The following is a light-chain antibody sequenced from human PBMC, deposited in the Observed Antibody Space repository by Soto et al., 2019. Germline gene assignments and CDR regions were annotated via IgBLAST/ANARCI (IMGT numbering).Light chain of an antibody. CDR3: QQSYSTPPT. J-gene: IGKJ1*01. CDR1: QSISSY. Sequence: DIQMTQSPSSLSASVGDRVTITCRASQSISSYLNWYQQKQGKAPKXMIYAASSLQSGVPSRFSGSGSGTDFTLTISSLQPEDFATYDCQQSYSTPPTFGQGTKVDIK. CDR2: AAS. V-gene: IGKV1-39*01.